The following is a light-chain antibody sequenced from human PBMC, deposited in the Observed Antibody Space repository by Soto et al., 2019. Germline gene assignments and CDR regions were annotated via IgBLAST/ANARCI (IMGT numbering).Light chain of an antibody. Sequence: QSALTQPPSASGSPGQSVTISCTGTSSDVGGYNYVSWYQQHPGKAPKLMIYEVSKRPSGVPDRFSGSKSGNTASLTVSGLQAEDEADYYCSSYVGGNNYVFGTGTSSPS. CDR2: EVS. CDR1: SSDVGGYNY. V-gene: IGLV2-8*01. J-gene: IGLJ1*01. CDR3: SSYVGGNNYV.